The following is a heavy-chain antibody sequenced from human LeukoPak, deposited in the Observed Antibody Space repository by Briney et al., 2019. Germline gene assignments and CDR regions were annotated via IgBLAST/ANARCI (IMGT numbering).Heavy chain of an antibody. CDR3: ARGQWLPVFDF. CDR2: IYHSGSS. Sequence: SETLSLTCSVSGGSISRGSYYWNWIRQPPGKGLEWIGYIYHSGSSNYNPSLKSRVTISVDTSKNHFSLKLSSVTAADTAVYYCARGQWLPVFDFWGQGTLVTVSS. D-gene: IGHD3-22*01. CDR1: GGSISRGSYY. J-gene: IGHJ4*02. V-gene: IGHV4-61*03.